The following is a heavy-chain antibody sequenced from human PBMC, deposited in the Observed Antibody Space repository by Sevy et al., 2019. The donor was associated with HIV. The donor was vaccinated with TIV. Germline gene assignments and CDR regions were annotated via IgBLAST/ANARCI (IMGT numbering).Heavy chain of an antibody. CDR2: ISGYNGYT. CDR1: GYSFTNYG. V-gene: IGHV1-18*01. D-gene: IGHD3-3*02. CDR3: AKEGKNIRSWFDP. Sequence: ASVKVSCKASGYSFTNYGIGWVRQAPGQGLEWMGWISGYNGYTKYAQNLQGRVTMTTDTSTSTAYMELRSLNSDDTAIYYCAKEGKNIRSWFDPWGQGTLVTVSS. J-gene: IGHJ5*02.